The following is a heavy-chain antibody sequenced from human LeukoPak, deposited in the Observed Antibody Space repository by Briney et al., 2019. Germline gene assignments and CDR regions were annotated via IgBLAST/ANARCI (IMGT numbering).Heavy chain of an antibody. CDR3: ARVKGVVVVPAAINSRWFDP. D-gene: IGHD2-2*01. V-gene: IGHV1-18*01. J-gene: IGHJ5*02. Sequence: PVASVKVSCKASGYTFTSYGISWVRQAPGQGLEWMGWISAYNGNTNYAQKLQGRVTMTTDTSTSTAYMELRSLRSDDTAVYYCARVKGVVVVPAAINSRWFDPWGQGTLVTVSS. CDR1: GYTFTSYG. CDR2: ISAYNGNT.